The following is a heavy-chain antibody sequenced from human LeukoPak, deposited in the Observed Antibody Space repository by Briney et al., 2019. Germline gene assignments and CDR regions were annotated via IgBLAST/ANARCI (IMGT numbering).Heavy chain of an antibody. CDR2: INPSGGST. D-gene: IGHD1-26*01. J-gene: IGHJ4*02. Sequence: ASVKVSCKASGYTFASYYMHWVRQAPGQGLEWMGIINPSGGSTTYAQKFQGRVTMTRDTSTSKVYMDLSSLRSEDTAVYHCARDSTPTYYSGTYYFEYWGQGTLVTVSS. CDR3: ARDSTPTYYSGTYYFEY. V-gene: IGHV1-46*01. CDR1: GYTFASYY.